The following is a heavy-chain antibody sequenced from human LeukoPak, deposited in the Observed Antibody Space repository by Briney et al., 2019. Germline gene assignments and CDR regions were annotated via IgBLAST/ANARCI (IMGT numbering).Heavy chain of an antibody. J-gene: IGHJ4*02. V-gene: IGHV3-11*01. Sequence: GGSLRLSCAASGFTFSDYYMSWIRQAPGKGLEWVSYITSSGSTIYYADSVKGRFTISRDNAKNSLYLQMNSLRAEDTAVYYCARRIVATEAYYFDYWGQGTLVTVSS. CDR3: ARRIVATEAYYFDY. D-gene: IGHD5-12*01. CDR2: ITSSGSTI. CDR1: GFTFSDYY.